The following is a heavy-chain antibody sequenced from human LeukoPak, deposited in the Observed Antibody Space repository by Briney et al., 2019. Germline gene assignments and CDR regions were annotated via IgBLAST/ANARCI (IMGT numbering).Heavy chain of an antibody. D-gene: IGHD3-3*01. CDR1: GFTFSSYA. Sequence: GGSLRLSCAASGFTFSSYAMSWVRQAPGKGLEWVSSISSSSSYIYYADSVKGRFTISRDNAKNSLYLQMNSLRAEDTAVYYCARLDFGVAGGDYWGQGTLVTVSS. J-gene: IGHJ4*02. V-gene: IGHV3-21*01. CDR3: ARLDFGVAGGDY. CDR2: ISSSSSYI.